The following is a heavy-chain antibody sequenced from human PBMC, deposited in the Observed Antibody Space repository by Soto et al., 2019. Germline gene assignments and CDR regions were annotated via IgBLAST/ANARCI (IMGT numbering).Heavy chain of an antibody. Sequence: ASVKVSCKASGYTFTSYAMHWVRQAPGQRLEWMGWINAGNGNTKYSQKFQGRVTITRDTSASTAYMELSSLRSEDTAVYYCARESGYSYVRDGMDVWGQGTTVTVSS. J-gene: IGHJ6*02. D-gene: IGHD5-18*01. CDR3: ARESGYSYVRDGMDV. V-gene: IGHV1-3*01. CDR2: INAGNGNT. CDR1: GYTFTSYA.